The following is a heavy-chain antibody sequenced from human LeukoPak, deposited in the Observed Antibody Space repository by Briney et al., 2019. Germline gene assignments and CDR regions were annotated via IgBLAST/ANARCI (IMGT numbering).Heavy chain of an antibody. J-gene: IGHJ4*02. V-gene: IGHV7-4-1*02. CDR1: GYTFTSYA. CDR2: ISTNTGNP. D-gene: IGHD6-13*01. Sequence: ASVKVSCKASGYTFTSYAMNWVRQAPGQGLEWMGWISTNTGNPTYAQGFTGRFVFSLDTSVSTAYLQISSLKAEDTAVYYCARDVALIAAAGLVVDYWGQGTLVTVSS. CDR3: ARDVALIAAAGLVVDY.